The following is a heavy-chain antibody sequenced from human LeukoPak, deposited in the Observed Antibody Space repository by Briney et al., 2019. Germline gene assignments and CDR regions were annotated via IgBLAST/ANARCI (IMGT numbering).Heavy chain of an antibody. CDR2: IYTSGST. V-gene: IGHV4-61*02. CDR3: ARVSGLAVASYYYYYMDV. D-gene: IGHD6-19*01. CDR1: GGSISSDTYS. J-gene: IGHJ6*03. Sequence: SETPSLTCTVSGGSISSDTYSWTWIRQPAGKGLEWIGRIYTSGSTKYNPSLQSRVTISVDTSKNQFSLKLTSVTAADTAVYYCARVSGLAVASYYYYYMDVWGKGTTVTISS.